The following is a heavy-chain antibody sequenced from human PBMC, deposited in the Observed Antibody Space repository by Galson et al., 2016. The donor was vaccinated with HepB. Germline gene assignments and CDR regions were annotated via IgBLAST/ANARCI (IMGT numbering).Heavy chain of an antibody. J-gene: IGHJ4*02. CDR2: ISGSGGRT. Sequence: SLSLSCAGSGFTFSTYAVNWVRQAPGKGLEWVSGISGSGGRTYYADSVKGRFTISRDNSNNPLYLQMNSLRAEDTAVYYCAKVAYGSETYYNGGGLYFDFWGQGTRVTVSS. CDR1: GFTFSTYA. V-gene: IGHV3-23*01. D-gene: IGHD3-10*01. CDR3: AKVAYGSETYYNGGGLYFDF.